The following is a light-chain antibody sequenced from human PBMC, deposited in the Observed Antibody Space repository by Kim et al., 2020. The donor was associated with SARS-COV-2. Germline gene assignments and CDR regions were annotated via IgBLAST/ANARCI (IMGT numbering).Light chain of an antibody. CDR3: NSRDSSGNHLV. CDR1: SLRNYY. CDR2: GKN. V-gene: IGLV3-19*01. J-gene: IGLJ3*02. Sequence: SSELTQDPAVSVALGQTVRITCQGDSLRNYYASWYQQQPGQAPVLVLFGKNNRPSGIPDRFSGSKSGNTASLTITGAQAEDEADYYCNSRDSSGNHLVFGGETQLTVL.